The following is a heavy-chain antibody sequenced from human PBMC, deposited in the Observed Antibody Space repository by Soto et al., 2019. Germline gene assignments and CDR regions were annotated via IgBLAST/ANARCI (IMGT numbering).Heavy chain of an antibody. CDR1: GFTFSSYA. CDR3: AKGPRISGWHYFDY. D-gene: IGHD6-19*01. V-gene: IGHV3-23*01. CDR2: VSGSGGNT. Sequence: DVQLLESGGALVQPGGSLRLSCAASGFTFSSYAMSWVRQAPGKGLEWVSTVSGSGGNTYYADSVKGRFTISRDNSENTLYLQMISLRAEDMAIYYCAKGPRISGWHYFDYWGQGTLVTVSS. J-gene: IGHJ4*02.